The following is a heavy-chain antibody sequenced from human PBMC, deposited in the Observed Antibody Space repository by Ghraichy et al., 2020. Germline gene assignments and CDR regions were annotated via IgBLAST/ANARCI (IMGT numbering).Heavy chain of an antibody. CDR1: GFTFSSYG. D-gene: IGHD1-26*01. CDR3: AKDIGWELPLDYFDY. Sequence: LSLTCAASGFTFSSYGMHWVRQAPGKGLEWVAVISYDGSNKYYADSVKGRFTISRDNSKNTLYLQMNSLRAEDTAVYYCAKDIGWELPLDYFDYWGQGTLVTVSS. V-gene: IGHV3-30*18. J-gene: IGHJ4*02. CDR2: ISYDGSNK.